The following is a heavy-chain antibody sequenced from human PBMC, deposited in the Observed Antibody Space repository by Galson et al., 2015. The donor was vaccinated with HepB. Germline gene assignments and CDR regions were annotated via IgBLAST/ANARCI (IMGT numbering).Heavy chain of an antibody. J-gene: IGHJ3*02. V-gene: IGHV1-18*01. D-gene: IGHD1-26*01. CDR2: ISAYNGNT. CDR3: ASSRRGSYYIRGTDAFDI. Sequence: SVKVSCKASGYTFTSYGISWVRQAPGQGLEWMGWISAYNGNTNYAQKLQGRVTMTTDTSTSTAYMELRSLRSDDTAVYYCASSRRGSYYIRGTDAFDIWGQGTMVTVSS. CDR1: GYTFTSYG.